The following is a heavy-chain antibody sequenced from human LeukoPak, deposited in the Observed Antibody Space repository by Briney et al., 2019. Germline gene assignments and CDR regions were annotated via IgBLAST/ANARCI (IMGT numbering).Heavy chain of an antibody. J-gene: IGHJ6*03. CDR3: AKEESTGGSYTDV. D-gene: IGHD5/OR15-5a*01. V-gene: IGHV3-30*02. Sequence: GGSLRLSCEGSGFTLTNFGMHWVRQAPGKGLDWVAFIRSDASDKYYAESVKGRFTISRDTSKNTLYLQMNSLRVEDTAIYYCAKEESTGGSYTDVWGKGTAVTISS. CDR2: IRSDASDK. CDR1: GFTLTNFG.